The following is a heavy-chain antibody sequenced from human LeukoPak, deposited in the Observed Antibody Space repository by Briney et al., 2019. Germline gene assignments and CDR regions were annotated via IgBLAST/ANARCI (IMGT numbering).Heavy chain of an antibody. CDR1: GYTFTSYD. CDR3: ARVRAAYYYDSSDKGYFDY. CDR2: MNPNSGNT. J-gene: IGHJ4*02. D-gene: IGHD3-22*01. V-gene: IGHV1-8*01. Sequence: GASVKVSCKASGYTFTSYDINWVRQATGQGLEWMGWMNPNSGNTGYAQKFQGRVTMTRNTSTSTAYMELRSLRSDDTAVYYCARVRAAYYYDSSDKGYFDYWGQGTLVTVSS.